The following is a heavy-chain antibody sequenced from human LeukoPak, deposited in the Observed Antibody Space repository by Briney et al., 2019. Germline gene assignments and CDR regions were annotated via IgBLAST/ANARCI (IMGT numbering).Heavy chain of an antibody. CDR3: ARGGVHYDFWSGYYIY. Sequence: PGGSLRLSCAASGFTVSSNYMSWVRQAPGKGLEWVSVIYSGGSTYYADSVKGRFTISRDNSKNTLYPQMNSLRAEDTAVYYCARGGVHYDFWSGYYIYWGQGTLVTVSS. CDR1: GFTVSSNY. CDR2: IYSGGST. V-gene: IGHV3-53*01. D-gene: IGHD3-3*01. J-gene: IGHJ4*02.